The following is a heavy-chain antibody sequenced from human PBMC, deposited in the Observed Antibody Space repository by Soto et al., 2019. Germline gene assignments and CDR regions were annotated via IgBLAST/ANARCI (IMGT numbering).Heavy chain of an antibody. D-gene: IGHD3-10*01. V-gene: IGHV1-8*01. CDR2: MNPNSGNT. J-gene: IGHJ6*02. CDR1: GYTFTSYD. Sequence: ASVKVSCKASGYTFTSYDINWVRQATGQGLEWMGWMNPNSGNTGYAQKFQGRVTMTRNTSISTAYMELNSLRSEDTAVYYCARLITMVRGVTTYYGMDVWGQGTTVTVSS. CDR3: ARLITMVRGVTTYYGMDV.